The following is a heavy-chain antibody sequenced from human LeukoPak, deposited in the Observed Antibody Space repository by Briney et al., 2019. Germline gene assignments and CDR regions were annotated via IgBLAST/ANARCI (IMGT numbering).Heavy chain of an antibody. V-gene: IGHV3-15*01. CDR1: GFTFSNAW. CDR2: IKSKTDGGTT. Sequence: GGSLRLSCAASGFTFSNAWMSGGRQAPGKGGEWVGRIKSKTDGGTTDYAAPVKGRFTISRHHSTHPLYLQLNSLTTEDPAVYYCTAETTPWGQGTLVTVSS. CDR3: TAETTP. J-gene: IGHJ4*02. D-gene: IGHD4-17*01.